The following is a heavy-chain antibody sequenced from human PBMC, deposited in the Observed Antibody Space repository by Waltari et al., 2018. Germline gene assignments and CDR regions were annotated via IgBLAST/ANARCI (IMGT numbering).Heavy chain of an antibody. V-gene: IGHV4-4*02. CDR1: GASMNYW. Sequence: QLQLQESGPGLVKPSGNLALICAVSGASMNYWWSWVRQPPGKGLEWIGQVLGSGRTNYNPSFASRVTISLDTSTHQFALKMTSATAADTALYYCARDRGRGLYLDTWGQGILVTVSP. CDR3: ARDRGRGLYLDT. D-gene: IGHD2-15*01. CDR2: VLGSGRT. J-gene: IGHJ4*02.